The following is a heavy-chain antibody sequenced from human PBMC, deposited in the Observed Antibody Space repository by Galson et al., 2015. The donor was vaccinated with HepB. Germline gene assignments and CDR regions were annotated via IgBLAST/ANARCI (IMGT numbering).Heavy chain of an antibody. Sequence: QSGAEVKKPGESLKISCKASGYTFTSYYMHWVRQAPGQGLEWMGIINPSGGSTSYAQKFQGRVTMTRDTSTSTVYMELSSLRSEDTAVYYCARGGARWGPRVWFDLDYWGQGTLVTVSS. D-gene: IGHD2-21*01. V-gene: IGHV1-46*01. J-gene: IGHJ4*02. CDR2: INPSGGST. CDR1: GYTFTSYY. CDR3: ARGGARWGPRVWFDLDY.